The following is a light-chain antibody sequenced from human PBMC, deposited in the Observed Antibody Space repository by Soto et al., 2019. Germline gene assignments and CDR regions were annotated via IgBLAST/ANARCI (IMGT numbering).Light chain of an antibody. Sequence: EIVLTQGAGTLSLSPRERATLSYRASQTVSNYLAWFQQKPGQTPRPLIYDASNRATGIPARFSGSGSGTDFTLTISSLEPEDFAVNYCQQRTSWPLLTFGGGTKVEI. CDR2: DAS. V-gene: IGKV3-11*01. J-gene: IGKJ4*01. CDR3: QQRTSWPLLT. CDR1: QTVSNY.